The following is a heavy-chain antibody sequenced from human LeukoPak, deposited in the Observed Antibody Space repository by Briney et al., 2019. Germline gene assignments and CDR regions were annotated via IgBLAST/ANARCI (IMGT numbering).Heavy chain of an antibody. CDR3: AKSAVVATLGDY. CDR2: IYSSGMT. CDR1: GFIVSKNY. V-gene: IGHV3-66*03. J-gene: IGHJ4*02. Sequence: GGSLRLSCAASGFIVSKNYMSWVRQAPGKGMGWVSVIYSSGMTYYADSVKGRFTISRDNSRDTLYLQMISLRAEDTAVYYCAKSAVVATLGDYWGQGTPVTVSS. D-gene: IGHD1-26*01.